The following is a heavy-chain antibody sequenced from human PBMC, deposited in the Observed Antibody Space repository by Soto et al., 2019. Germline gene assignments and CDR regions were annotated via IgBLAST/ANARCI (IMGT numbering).Heavy chain of an antibody. Sequence: PGGSLRVSCVASGFTFSAYAMTWGRQAPGRGLEWVSSITVGGDVTTYADSVRGRFTISRDNAKNTLYLQMNSLRAEDTAVYYCMSAPNGDYIGAFDSWGQVTLVSVSA. CDR2: ITVGGDVT. V-gene: IGHV3-23*01. J-gene: IGHJ3*01. D-gene: IGHD4-17*01. CDR3: MSAPNGDYIGAFDS. CDR1: GFTFSAYA.